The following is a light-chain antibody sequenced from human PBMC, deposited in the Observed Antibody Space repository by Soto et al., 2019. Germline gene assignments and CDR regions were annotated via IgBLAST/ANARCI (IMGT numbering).Light chain of an antibody. CDR1: QSVSSSY. CDR3: QQYGSSPWT. J-gene: IGKJ1*01. CDR2: GAS. V-gene: IGKV3-20*01. Sequence: EIVLTQSPGTLSLSPGERATLSCRASQSVSSSYLAWYQQKPGQAPRPLIYGASSSAIGIPDRFSGSGSGTVFTLTISRLVPEDFAVYYCQQYGSSPWTCGQGTKVDIQ.